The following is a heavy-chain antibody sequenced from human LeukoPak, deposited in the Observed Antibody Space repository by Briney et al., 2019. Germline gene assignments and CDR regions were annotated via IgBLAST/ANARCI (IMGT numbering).Heavy chain of an antibody. CDR1: GFTFSSYA. Sequence: GRSLRLSCAASGFTFSSYAMHWVRQAPGKGLEWVAVMSYDGSNKYYADSVKGRFTISRDNAKNSLYLQMNSLRAEDTAVYYCARGWGYYFDYWGQGTLVTVSS. CDR3: ARGWGYYFDY. D-gene: IGHD3-16*01. CDR2: MSYDGSNK. V-gene: IGHV3-30-3*01. J-gene: IGHJ4*02.